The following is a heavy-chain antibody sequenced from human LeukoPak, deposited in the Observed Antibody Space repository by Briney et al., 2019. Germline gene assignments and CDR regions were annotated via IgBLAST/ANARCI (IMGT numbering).Heavy chain of an antibody. Sequence: GGSLRLSCAASGFTFSSYAMSWVRQAPGKGLEWVSAISGSGGSTYYADSVKGRFTISRDNSKNTLYLQMNSLRAEDTAVYYCRSDFWSGYYHNWFDPWGQGTLVTVSS. CDR2: ISGSGGST. J-gene: IGHJ5*02. CDR3: RSDFWSGYYHNWFDP. D-gene: IGHD3-3*01. CDR1: GFTFSSYA. V-gene: IGHV3-23*01.